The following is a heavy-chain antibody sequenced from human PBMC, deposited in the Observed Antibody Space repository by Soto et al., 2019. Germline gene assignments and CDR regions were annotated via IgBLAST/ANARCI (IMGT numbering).Heavy chain of an antibody. Sequence: QVQLQQWGAGLLKPSETLSLTCAVYGGFVTSGSYYWSWIRQPPGKGLEWIGEMSHSGGTHFNPSLKSPFTISVDTSKNQFPLEMSSVTAADPALYYCARVERGTATTVVDAFDIWGPGTMVTVSS. J-gene: IGHJ3*02. D-gene: IGHD1-1*01. V-gene: IGHV4-34*01. CDR3: ARVERGTATTVVDAFDI. CDR2: MSHSGGT. CDR1: GGFVTSGSYY.